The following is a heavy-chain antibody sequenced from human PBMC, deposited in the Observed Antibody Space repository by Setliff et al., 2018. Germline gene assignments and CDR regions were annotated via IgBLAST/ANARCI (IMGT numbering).Heavy chain of an antibody. V-gene: IGHV5-51*01. CDR3: AKGGPQRDSSGYYLYYFDY. CDR2: IYPGDSHT. CDR1: GYSFSNFW. J-gene: IGHJ4*02. D-gene: IGHD3-22*01. Sequence: PGESLKISCKGSGYSFSNFWIGWVRQMPGKGLEWMGIIYPGDSHTRYSPSFQGQVTMSADKSINTAYLQWSNLKASDTALYYCAKGGPQRDSSGYYLYYFDYWGQGTLVTVSS.